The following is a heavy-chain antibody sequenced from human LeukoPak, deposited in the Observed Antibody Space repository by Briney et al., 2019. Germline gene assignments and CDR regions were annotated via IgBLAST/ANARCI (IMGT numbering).Heavy chain of an antibody. V-gene: IGHV3-11*06. CDR1: GFTFSDYY. CDR3: VSGYCSSTTCYRGAY. J-gene: IGHJ4*02. CDR2: ISGSSSST. Sequence: PGGSLRLSCAASGFTFSDYYMSWIRQAPGKGLEWVSYISGSSSSTKYTDSVKGRFTISRDNARTSLYLRMDSLRAEDTAVYYCVSGYCSSTTCYRGAYWGQGTLVTVSS. D-gene: IGHD2-2*03.